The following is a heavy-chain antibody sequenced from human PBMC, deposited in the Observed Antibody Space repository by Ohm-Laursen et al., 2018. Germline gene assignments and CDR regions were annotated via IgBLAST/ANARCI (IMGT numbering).Heavy chain of an antibody. Sequence: GSLRLSCAASGFTFSSYAMSWVRQAPGKGLEWVSAISGSGGSTYYADSVKGRFTISRDNSKNTLYLQMNSLRAEDTAVYYCAKRRNDFWSGYGCMDVWGQGTTVTVPS. CDR3: AKRRNDFWSGYGCMDV. J-gene: IGHJ6*02. D-gene: IGHD3-3*01. V-gene: IGHV3-23*01. CDR2: ISGSGGST. CDR1: GFTFSSYA.